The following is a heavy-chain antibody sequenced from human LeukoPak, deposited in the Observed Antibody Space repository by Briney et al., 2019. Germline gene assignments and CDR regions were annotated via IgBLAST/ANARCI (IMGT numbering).Heavy chain of an antibody. Sequence: GGSLRLSCAASGFTLSSYAMSWVRQAPGKGLEWVSAISGSGGSTYYADPVKGRFTISRDNPKNTLYLQMNSLRAEDTAVYYCARRGDNWGFFDYWGQGTLVTVSS. V-gene: IGHV3-23*01. CDR2: ISGSGGST. CDR1: GFTLSSYA. D-gene: IGHD7-27*01. CDR3: ARRGDNWGFFDY. J-gene: IGHJ4*02.